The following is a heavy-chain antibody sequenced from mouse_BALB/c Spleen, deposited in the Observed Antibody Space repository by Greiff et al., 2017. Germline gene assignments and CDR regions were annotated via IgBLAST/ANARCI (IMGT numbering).Heavy chain of an antibody. CDR3: AREGIYYDYDDYAMDY. V-gene: IGHV1-84*02. D-gene: IGHD2-4*01. CDR2: IYPGSGNT. J-gene: IGHJ4*01. Sequence: VQVVESGPELVKPGASVKISCKASGYTFTDYYINWVQQKPGQGLEWIGWIYPGSGNTKYNEKFKGKATLTVDTSSSTAYMQLSSLTSEDTAVYFCAREGIYYDYDDYAMDYWGQGTSVTVSS. CDR1: GYTFTDYY.